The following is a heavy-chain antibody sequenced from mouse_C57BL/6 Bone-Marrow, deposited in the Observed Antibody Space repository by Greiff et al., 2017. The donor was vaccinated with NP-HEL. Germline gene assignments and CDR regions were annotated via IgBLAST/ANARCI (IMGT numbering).Heavy chain of an antibody. D-gene: IGHD2-4*01. V-gene: IGHV1-64*01. CDR2: IHPNSGST. J-gene: IGHJ2*01. CDR1: GYTFTSYW. Sequence: QVQLQQPGAELVKPGASVKLSCKASGYTFTSYWMHWVKQRPGQGLEWIGMIHPNSGSTNYNEKFKSKATLTVDKSSSTAYMQLSSLTSEDSAVYYCARSRMITTLYFDYWGQGTTLTVSS. CDR3: ARSRMITTLYFDY.